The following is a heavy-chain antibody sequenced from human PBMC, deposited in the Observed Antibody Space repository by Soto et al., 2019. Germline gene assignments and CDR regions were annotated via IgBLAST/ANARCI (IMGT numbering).Heavy chain of an antibody. CDR1: GYTFTGYY. Sequence: ASVKVTCKASGYTFTGYYMHWVLQAPGQGLEWMGWINPNSGGTNYAQKFQGRVTMTRDTSISTAYMELSRLRSDDTAVYYCARVGGPYGDLDYWGQGTLVTVSS. CDR2: INPNSGGT. D-gene: IGHD4-17*01. J-gene: IGHJ4*02. CDR3: ARVGGPYGDLDY. V-gene: IGHV1-2*02.